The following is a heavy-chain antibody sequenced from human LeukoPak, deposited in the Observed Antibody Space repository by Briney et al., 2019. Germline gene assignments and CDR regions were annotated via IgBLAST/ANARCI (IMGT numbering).Heavy chain of an antibody. Sequence: ASVKVSCKVSGYTFTDYYMHWVQQAPGKGLEWMGLVDPEDGETIYAEKFQGRVTITADTSTDTAYMELSSLRSEDTAVYYCATSPYSGSPRRYMDVWGKGTTVTVSS. J-gene: IGHJ6*03. D-gene: IGHD1-26*01. CDR3: ATSPYSGSPRRYMDV. CDR2: VDPEDGET. V-gene: IGHV1-69-2*01. CDR1: GYTFTDYY.